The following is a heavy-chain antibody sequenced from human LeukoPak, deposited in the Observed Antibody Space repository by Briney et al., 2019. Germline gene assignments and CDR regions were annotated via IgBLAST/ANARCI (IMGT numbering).Heavy chain of an antibody. V-gene: IGHV1-8*01. D-gene: IGHD3-16*01. CDR3: ARLNFGELPPKLYFYDYMYV. CDR1: GYNFNLYD. Sequence: GASVTVSCKSSGYNFNLYDLAWVRQATAQGLEWVGWMSTNSGHTGYAQSFQRRLTMNWSTSTVTAYMDLNSLRSDDTAVYYCARLNFGELPPKLYFYDYMYVWSKGTTVTVS. J-gene: IGHJ6*03. CDR2: MSTNSGHT.